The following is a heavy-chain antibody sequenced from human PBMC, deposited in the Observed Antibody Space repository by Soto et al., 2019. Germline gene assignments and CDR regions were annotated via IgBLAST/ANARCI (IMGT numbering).Heavy chain of an antibody. Sequence: GSLSLSCVASGFAFSSHPMSWVRQAPERGLEWVSGISDSGGLTYNADSVKGRFTISRDNSKNTLYLQMNSLRADDTALYYCARRAFGSSRSFDIWGQGTMVTVSS. CDR1: GFAFSSHP. D-gene: IGHD6-6*01. V-gene: IGHV3-23*01. CDR2: ISDSGGLT. CDR3: ARRAFGSSRSFDI. J-gene: IGHJ3*02.